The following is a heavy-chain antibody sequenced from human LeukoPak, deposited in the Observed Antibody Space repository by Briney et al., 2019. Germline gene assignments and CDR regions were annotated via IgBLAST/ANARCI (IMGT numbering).Heavy chain of an antibody. Sequence: SETLSLTCTVSGGSISSYYWSWIRQPPGKGLEWIGYIYYSGSTNYNPSLRSRVTISVDTSKNQFSLKLSSVTAADTAVYYCAGSGSYSFWFDPWGQGTLVTVSS. D-gene: IGHD1-26*01. V-gene: IGHV4-59*08. CDR1: GGSISSYY. CDR2: IYYSGST. J-gene: IGHJ5*02. CDR3: AGSGSYSFWFDP.